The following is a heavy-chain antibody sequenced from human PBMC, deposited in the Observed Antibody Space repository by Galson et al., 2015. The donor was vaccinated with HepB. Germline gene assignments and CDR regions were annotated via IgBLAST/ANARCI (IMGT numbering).Heavy chain of an antibody. CDR1: GLTFSNAW. Sequence: SLRLSCAASGLTFSNAWMSWVRQAPGKGLEWVGRIKSKTDGGTTDYAAPVKGRFTISRDDSKNTLYLQMNSLKTEDTAVYYCRGGRYYDSSGYYPPYYYHYGMDVWGQGTTVTVSS. D-gene: IGHD3-22*01. CDR2: IKSKTDGGTT. J-gene: IGHJ6*02. CDR3: RGGRYYDSSGYYPPYYYHYGMDV. V-gene: IGHV3-15*01.